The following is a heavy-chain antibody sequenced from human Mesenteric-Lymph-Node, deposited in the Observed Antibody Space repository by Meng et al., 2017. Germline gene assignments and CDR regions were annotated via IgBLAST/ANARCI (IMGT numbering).Heavy chain of an antibody. V-gene: IGHV1-24*01. CDR1: GYTLTELS. J-gene: IGHJ6*02. CDR3: ARRHDFWSGYFYYYYGMDV. Sequence: ASVKVSCKVSGYTLTELSMHWVRQAPGKGLEWMGGFDPEDGETIYAQKFQGRVTMTEDTSTDTAYMELSSLRSEDTAVYYCARRHDFWSGYFYYYYGMDVWGQGTTVTVSS. D-gene: IGHD3-3*01. CDR2: FDPEDGET.